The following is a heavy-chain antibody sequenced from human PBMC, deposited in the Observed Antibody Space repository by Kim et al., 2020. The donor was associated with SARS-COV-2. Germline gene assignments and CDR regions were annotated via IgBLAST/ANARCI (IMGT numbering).Heavy chain of an antibody. Sequence: YLGSVKGRFTISRDNAKNSVHLQMNSLRGEDTALYYCARHNPNYNDGLDVWGQGTTVTVSS. V-gene: IGHV3-7*01. J-gene: IGHJ6*02. CDR3: ARHNPNYNDGLDV.